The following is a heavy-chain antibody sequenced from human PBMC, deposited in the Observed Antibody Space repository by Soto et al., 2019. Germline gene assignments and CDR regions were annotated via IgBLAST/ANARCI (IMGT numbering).Heavy chain of an antibody. J-gene: IGHJ3*02. CDR1: GFTFGSYG. CDR2: IWYDGSNK. D-gene: IGHD2-8*01. V-gene: IGHV3-33*01. Sequence: GGSLRLSCAASGFTFGSYGMRWVRQAPGKGLEWVAVIWYDGSNKYYADSVKGRFTISRDNSKNTLYLQMNSLRAEDTAVYYCARRTRGRMVYARLIAFDSWGQGTMDTV. CDR3: ARRTRGRMVYARLIAFDS.